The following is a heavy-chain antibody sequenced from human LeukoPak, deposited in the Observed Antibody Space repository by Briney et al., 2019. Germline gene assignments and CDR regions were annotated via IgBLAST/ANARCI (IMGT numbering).Heavy chain of an antibody. CDR1: GFPFSDYA. J-gene: IGHJ5*02. Sequence: GGSLRLSCAASGFPFSDYAMTWVRQAPGKGLEWVAAISPSASHRYYADFVGGRFTISRDNSKNTLDLQMSSLRAEDTAVYYCVKDRFGSFDPWGQGTLVTVSS. CDR3: VKDRFGSFDP. CDR2: ISPSASHR. D-gene: IGHD5-18*01. V-gene: IGHV3-23*01.